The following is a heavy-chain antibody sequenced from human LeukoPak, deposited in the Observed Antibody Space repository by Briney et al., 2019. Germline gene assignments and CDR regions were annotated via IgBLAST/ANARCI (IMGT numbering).Heavy chain of an antibody. CDR2: INSDGSST. Sequence: GGSLRLSCAASGFTLSSYWMHWVRQAPGKGLVWVSRINSDGSSTSYADSVKGRFTISRDNAKNTLFLQMNSLRAEDTAVYYCARAHIVVVPAAIRPLDYWGQGTLVTVSS. V-gene: IGHV3-74*01. D-gene: IGHD2-2*02. J-gene: IGHJ4*02. CDR3: ARAHIVVVPAAIRPLDY. CDR1: GFTLSSYW.